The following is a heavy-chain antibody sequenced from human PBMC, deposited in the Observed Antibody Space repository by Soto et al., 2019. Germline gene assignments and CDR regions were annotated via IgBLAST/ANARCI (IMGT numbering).Heavy chain of an antibody. Sequence: PGESLKISCKGSGYTFTDYWIGWLRQLPGKGLEWMGIIYPGDSDTRYSPSFQGHVTITVDKATSTAYLQWSSLKPSDPAMYYCARTKTGYYEESYYYYGMDVWGQGTTVTVSS. CDR1: GYTFTDYW. V-gene: IGHV5-51*01. CDR2: IYPGDSDT. CDR3: ARTKTGYYEESYYYYGMDV. J-gene: IGHJ6*02. D-gene: IGHD3-9*01.